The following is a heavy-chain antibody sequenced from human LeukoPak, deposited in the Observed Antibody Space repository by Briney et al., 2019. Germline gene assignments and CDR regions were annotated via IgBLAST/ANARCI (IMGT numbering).Heavy chain of an antibody. CDR1: GGTFSSYA. CDR3: ARGMDYYDSSGYYCRY. Sequence: SVKVSCKASGGTFSSYAISWVRQAPGQGLEWMGGIIPIFGTANYAQKFQGRVTITTDESTSTAYMELSSLRSEDTAVYYCARGMDYYDSSGYYCRYWGQGTLVTVSS. CDR2: IIPIFGTA. D-gene: IGHD3-22*01. V-gene: IGHV1-69*05. J-gene: IGHJ4*02.